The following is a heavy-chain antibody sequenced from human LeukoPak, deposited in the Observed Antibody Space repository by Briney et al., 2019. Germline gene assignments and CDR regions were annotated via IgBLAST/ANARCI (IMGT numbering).Heavy chain of an antibody. V-gene: IGHV3-23*01. CDR2: ISGSGGST. CDR1: GFTFSSYA. J-gene: IGHJ3*02. CDR3: AKDRRKVPGGAFDI. D-gene: IGHD6-19*01. Sequence: PGGSLRLSCAASGFTFSSYAMSWVRQAPGKGLEWVPAISGSGGSTYYADSVKGRFTISRDNSNNTLYLQMNSLRAEDTAVYYCAKDRRKVPGGAFDIWGQGTMVTVSS.